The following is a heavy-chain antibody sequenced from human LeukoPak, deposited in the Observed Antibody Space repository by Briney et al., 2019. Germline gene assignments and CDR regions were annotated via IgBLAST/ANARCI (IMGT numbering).Heavy chain of an antibody. CDR2: IKRDGSEK. Sequence: GGSLRLSCTASGFTFSSYWMTWVRQAPGKGLEWVANIKRDGSEKHYVDSVKGRFTISRDNAKNSMFLQMDTLRAEDTAVYYCARGKTYYDFWSGYYDYWGQGTLVTVSS. D-gene: IGHD3-3*01. CDR3: ARGKTYYDFWSGYYDY. CDR1: GFTFSSYW. J-gene: IGHJ4*02. V-gene: IGHV3-7*01.